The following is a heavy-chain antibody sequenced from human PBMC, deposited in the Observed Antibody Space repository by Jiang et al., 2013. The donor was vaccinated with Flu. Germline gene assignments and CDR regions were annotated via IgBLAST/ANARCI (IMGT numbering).Heavy chain of an antibody. CDR3: ARGGLTMVRGDLGSDAFDI. D-gene: IGHD3-10*01. CDR1: GGSISSHY. V-gene: IGHV4-59*11. Sequence: SGSGLVKPSETLSLTCTVSGGSISSHYWSWIRQPPGKGLEWIGYIYYSGSTNYNPSLKSRVTISVDTSKNQFSLKLSSVTAADTAVYYCARGGLTMVRGDLGSDAFDIWGQGTMVTVSS. CDR2: IYYSGST. J-gene: IGHJ3*02.